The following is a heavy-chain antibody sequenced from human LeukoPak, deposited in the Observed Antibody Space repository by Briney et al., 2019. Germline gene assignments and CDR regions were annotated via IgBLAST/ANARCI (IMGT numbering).Heavy chain of an antibody. V-gene: IGHV3-66*01. Sequence: GGTLRLSCAASGFTFGSYGMSWVRQAPGKGLEWVSVIYSGGSTYYADSVKGRFTISRDNSKNTLYLQMNSLRAEDTAVYYCARDQYYYDSSGSFDYWGQGTLVTVSS. CDR1: GFTFGSYG. D-gene: IGHD3-22*01. CDR3: ARDQYYYDSSGSFDY. J-gene: IGHJ4*02. CDR2: IYSGGST.